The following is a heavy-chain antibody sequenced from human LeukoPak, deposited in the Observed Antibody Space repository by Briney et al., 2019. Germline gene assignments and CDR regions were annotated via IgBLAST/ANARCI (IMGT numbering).Heavy chain of an antibody. CDR1: GFTFSSYW. V-gene: IGHV3-7*03. CDR3: AKDIESGVSGWYYFDY. D-gene: IGHD6-19*01. J-gene: IGHJ4*02. CDR2: IKQDGSEK. Sequence: GGSLRLSCAASGFTFSSYWMSWVRQAPGKGLEWVANIKQDGSEKYYVDSVKGRFTISRDNAKNSLYLQMNSLRAEDTALYYCAKDIESGVSGWYYFDYWGQGTLVTVSS.